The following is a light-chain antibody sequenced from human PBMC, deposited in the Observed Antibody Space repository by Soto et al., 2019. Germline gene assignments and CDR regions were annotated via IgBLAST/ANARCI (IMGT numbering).Light chain of an antibody. V-gene: IGKV1-39*01. CDR2: VAS. CDR1: QSISSY. CDR3: QQSYTTPYT. J-gene: IGKJ2*01. Sequence: DIQMTQSPSSLSAYVGDRVTITCRASQSISSYLNWYQQRPGKAPKVLMYVASSLQSGVPSRFSGSGSGTDFTLTISSLQPEDFATYYCQQSYTTPYTFGQGTKLEIK.